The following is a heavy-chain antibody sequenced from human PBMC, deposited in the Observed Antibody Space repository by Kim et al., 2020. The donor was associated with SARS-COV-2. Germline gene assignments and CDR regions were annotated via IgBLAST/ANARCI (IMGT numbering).Heavy chain of an antibody. V-gene: IGHV5-51*01. CDR1: GYAFRDYW. CDR3: ARGSNDFAAFDV. CDR2: IFPDDSGS. Sequence: GESLKISCVASGYAFRDYWIGWVRQLPGKGLEWMGNIFPDDSGSKYNPAFQGQVTMSVDKTFNTAYLQWSSLAASDTAMYFCARGSNDFAAFDVWGQGTMFIVS. J-gene: IGHJ3*01. D-gene: IGHD2-8*01.